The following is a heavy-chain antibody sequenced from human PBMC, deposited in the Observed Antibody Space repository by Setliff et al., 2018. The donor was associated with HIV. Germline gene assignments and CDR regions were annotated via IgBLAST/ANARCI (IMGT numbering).Heavy chain of an antibody. J-gene: IGHJ4*02. D-gene: IGHD4-17*01. V-gene: IGHV3-7*04. CDR3: ARWDYGGKDY. Sequence: GGSLRLSCVASGFSFSRHYMTWVRQAPGKGLEWVANIKQDGSDIHYVDSVKGRFTISRDNAKNSLYLEMNSLTAEDTAVYYCARWDYGGKDYWGQGTLVTVSS. CDR1: GFSFSRHY. CDR2: IKQDGSDI.